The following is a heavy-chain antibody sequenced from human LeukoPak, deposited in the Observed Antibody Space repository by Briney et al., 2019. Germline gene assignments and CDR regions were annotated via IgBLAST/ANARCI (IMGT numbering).Heavy chain of an antibody. CDR1: GGSISSGGYY. CDR2: IYYSGST. CDR3: ARALSYDFWSGYLNWFDP. Sequence: SQTLSLTCTVSGGSISSGGYYWSWIRQHPGKGLEWIGYIYYSGSTYYNPSLKGRVTISVDTSKNQFSLKLSSVTAADTAVYYCARALSYDFWSGYLNWFDPWGQGTLVTVSS. V-gene: IGHV4-31*03. D-gene: IGHD3-3*01. J-gene: IGHJ5*02.